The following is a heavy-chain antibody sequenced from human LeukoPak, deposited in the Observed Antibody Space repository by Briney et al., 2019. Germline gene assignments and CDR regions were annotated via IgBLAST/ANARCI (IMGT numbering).Heavy chain of an antibody. D-gene: IGHD5-18*01. CDR1: GFTVSRNY. V-gene: IGHV3-53*01. J-gene: IGHJ4*02. CDR2: IYSGGST. Sequence: GGSLRLSCAVSGFTVSRNYMSWVRQAPGKGLEWVSVIYSGGSTDYADSVKGRFTISRDNSKNTLYLQMNSLRAEDTAVYYCARVGESELWPFDYWGQGTLVTVSS. CDR3: ARVGESELWPFDY.